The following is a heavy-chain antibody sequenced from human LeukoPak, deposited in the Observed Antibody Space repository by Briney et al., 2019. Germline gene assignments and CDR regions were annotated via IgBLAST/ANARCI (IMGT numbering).Heavy chain of an antibody. Sequence: GAPVKVSCKASGYTFTGYYMHWVRQAPGQGLEWMGWINPNSGGTNYAQKFQGRVTMTRDTSISTAYMELSRLRSDDTAVYYCARDRLGYCSSTSCFRPDAVWFDPWGQGTLVTVSS. CDR2: INPNSGGT. J-gene: IGHJ5*02. D-gene: IGHD2-2*01. V-gene: IGHV1-2*02. CDR3: ARDRLGYCSSTSCFRPDAVWFDP. CDR1: GYTFTGYY.